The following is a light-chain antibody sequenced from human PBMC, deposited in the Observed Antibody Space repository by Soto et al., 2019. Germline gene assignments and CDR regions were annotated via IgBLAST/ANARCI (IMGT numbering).Light chain of an antibody. Sequence: DIVMTQSPDSLAVSLGERATINCKSSQSVLYSSNNKNYLAWYQQKPGQPPKLLIYWASTREFGVPDRFSGGGSGTDFTLTISSLQAEDEAVYYCQQYYSTPLTFGGVTKVEIK. CDR2: WAS. V-gene: IGKV4-1*01. CDR3: QQYYSTPLT. J-gene: IGKJ4*01. CDR1: QSVLYSSNNKNY.